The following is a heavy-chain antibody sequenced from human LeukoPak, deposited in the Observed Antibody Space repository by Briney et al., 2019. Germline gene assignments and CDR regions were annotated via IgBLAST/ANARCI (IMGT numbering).Heavy chain of an antibody. CDR1: GFTFSSYW. V-gene: IGHV3-7*01. Sequence: SGGSLRLSCSASGFTFSSYWMTWVRQAPGMGLEWVANIKQDGSEKYYVESAKGRFTIFRDNAKNSLYLQMNSLRAVDTAVYYCARVTYYYDSSGYYFLQYFLDYWGQGTLVTVSS. J-gene: IGHJ4*02. D-gene: IGHD3-22*01. CDR2: IKQDGSEK. CDR3: ARVTYYYDSSGYYFLQYFLDY.